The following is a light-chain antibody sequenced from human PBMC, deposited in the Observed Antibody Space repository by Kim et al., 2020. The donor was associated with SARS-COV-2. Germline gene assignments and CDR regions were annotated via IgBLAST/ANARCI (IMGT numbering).Light chain of an antibody. CDR1: KSIGRW. V-gene: IGKV1-5*01. CDR3: QYRQT. Sequence: APLYAAVGDSVTITCRASKSIGRWVARYQQTSGKAPKLLIDGEAALERGSPARFSGSASGTEFTLTINNLQPDDFATYYCQYRQTYGQGTKVDIK. CDR2: GEA. J-gene: IGKJ1*01.